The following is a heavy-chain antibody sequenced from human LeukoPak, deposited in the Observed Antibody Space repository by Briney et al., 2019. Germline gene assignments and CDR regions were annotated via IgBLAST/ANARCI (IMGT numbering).Heavy chain of an antibody. Sequence: GGSLRLSCATSGFTFCDFHMNWLRQAPGKGLEHVSYISSGGSTTYYADSVVGRFSISRDDAKNFLYLQMDSLRDGDTAVYYCARDPHAGIFDSWGQGTLVTVSS. CDR3: ARDPHAGIFDS. J-gene: IGHJ4*02. V-gene: IGHV3-48*02. CDR2: ISSGGSTT. CDR1: GFTFCDFH.